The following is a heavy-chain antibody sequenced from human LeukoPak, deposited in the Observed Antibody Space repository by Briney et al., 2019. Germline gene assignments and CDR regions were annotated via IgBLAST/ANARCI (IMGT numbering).Heavy chain of an antibody. CDR2: IYYGGNT. CDR3: ARPTTGPATQGYDS. Sequence: SETLSLTCTVSGGSISSSPYYWAWIRQPPGRGLKWIGSIYYGGNTYHNPSLKSRVTISVDTSKNQFSLSVISVTAADTAVYFCARPTTGPATQGYDSWGQGILVTVAS. V-gene: IGHV4-39*01. CDR1: GGSISSSPYY. D-gene: IGHD1-1*01. J-gene: IGHJ4*02.